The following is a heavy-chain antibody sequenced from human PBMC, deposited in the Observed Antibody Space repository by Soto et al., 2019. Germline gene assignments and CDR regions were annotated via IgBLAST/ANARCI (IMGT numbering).Heavy chain of an antibody. CDR1: GYTFTSYA. V-gene: IGHV1-3*01. CDR2: INAGNGNT. CDR3: ARDVSIAAALYDY. J-gene: IGHJ4*02. Sequence: GASLKVSCKASGYTFTSYAMHWVRQAPGQRLEWMGWINAGNGNTKYSQKFQGRVTITRDTSASTAYMELSSLRSEDTAVYYCARDVSIAAALYDYWGQGTLVTVSS. D-gene: IGHD6-13*01.